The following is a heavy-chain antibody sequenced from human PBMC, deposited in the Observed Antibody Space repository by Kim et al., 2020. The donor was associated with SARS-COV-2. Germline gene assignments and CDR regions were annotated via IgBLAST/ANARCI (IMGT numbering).Heavy chain of an antibody. D-gene: IGHD1-7*01. Sequence: SGPTLVNPTQTLTLTCTFSGFSFFTSGMCVSWIRQPPGKALEWLARIDWDDDKYYNTSLKTRLTISKDTSKNQVVLTMTNMDPVDTAIYYCARTRGTGTTRSQSYRYYMDVWGKETTVTVSS. CDR2: IDWDDDK. CDR3: ARTRGTGTTRSQSYRYYMDV. V-gene: IGHV2-70*11. CDR1: GFSFFTSGMC. J-gene: IGHJ6*03.